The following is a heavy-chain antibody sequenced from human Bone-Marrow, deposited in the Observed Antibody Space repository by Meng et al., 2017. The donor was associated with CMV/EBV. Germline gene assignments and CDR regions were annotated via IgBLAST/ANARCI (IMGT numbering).Heavy chain of an antibody. D-gene: IGHD1-7*01. V-gene: IGHV1-8*03. Sequence: ASVKVSCKASGYTFTSYDINWVRQATGQGLEWMGWMNPNSGNTGYAQKFQGRVTITTDESTSTAYMELSSLRSEDTAVYYCAREKTRITGTTPPGIFDYWGQGTLVTVSS. CDR2: MNPNSGNT. J-gene: IGHJ4*02. CDR3: AREKTRITGTTPPGIFDY. CDR1: GYTFTSYD.